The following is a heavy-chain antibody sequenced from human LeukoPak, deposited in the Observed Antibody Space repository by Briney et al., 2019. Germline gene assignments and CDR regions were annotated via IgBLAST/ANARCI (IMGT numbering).Heavy chain of an antibody. D-gene: IGHD3-22*01. Sequence: GSLRLSCAASGFTFSSYGMHWVRQAPGKGLEWVAVISYDGSNKYYADSVKGRFTISRDNSKNTLYLQMNSLRAEDTAVYYCAKDRSPGDPYYYDSSGYYPTDYWGQGTLVTVSS. V-gene: IGHV3-30*18. CDR1: GFTFSSYG. J-gene: IGHJ4*02. CDR3: AKDRSPGDPYYYDSSGYYPTDY. CDR2: ISYDGSNK.